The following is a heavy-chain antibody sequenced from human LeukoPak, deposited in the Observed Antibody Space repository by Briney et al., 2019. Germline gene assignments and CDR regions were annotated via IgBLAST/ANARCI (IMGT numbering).Heavy chain of an antibody. CDR2: ISVYNGDT. J-gene: IGHJ4*01. Sequence: ASVKLSFTSSGYTFTNYGISRVRQSPGQGLEWMGWISVYNGDTNYAQELQGRVTMTTDTSTRTAYMELRSLTSDDTAVYYCARARAAVGVHYFDYWGQKPGHR. CDR1: GYTFTNYG. D-gene: IGHD6-13*01. V-gene: IGHV1-18*01. CDR3: ARARAAVGVHYFDY.